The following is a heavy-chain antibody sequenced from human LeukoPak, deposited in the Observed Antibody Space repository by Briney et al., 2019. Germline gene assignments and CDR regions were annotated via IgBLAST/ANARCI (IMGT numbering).Heavy chain of an antibody. J-gene: IGHJ4*02. CDR2: INPKSGGT. Sequence: ASVKVSCKASGYTFTGYYMHWVRQAPGQGLEWMGWINPKSGGTNYAPKFQGRVTMTRDTSISTAYMELSRLRSDDTAVYYCARGGIVVVPAAKREFDYWGQGTLVTVSS. CDR1: GYTFTGYY. V-gene: IGHV1-2*02. CDR3: ARGGIVVVPAAKREFDY. D-gene: IGHD2-2*01.